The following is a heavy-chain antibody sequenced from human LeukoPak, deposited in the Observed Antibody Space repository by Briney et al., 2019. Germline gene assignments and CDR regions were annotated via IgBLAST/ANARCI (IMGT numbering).Heavy chain of an antibody. J-gene: IGHJ4*02. CDR1: GFTFSSYA. Sequence: PGGSLRLSCAASGFTFSSYAMSWVRQAPGKGLEWVSGISGNGVNTYHADSVKGRFTISRDNSKNTLYLQMNSLRVEDTAVYYCARDLGDPTDYWGQGTLVTVSS. CDR3: ARDLGDPTDY. V-gene: IGHV3-23*01. CDR2: ISGNGVNT. D-gene: IGHD2-21*02.